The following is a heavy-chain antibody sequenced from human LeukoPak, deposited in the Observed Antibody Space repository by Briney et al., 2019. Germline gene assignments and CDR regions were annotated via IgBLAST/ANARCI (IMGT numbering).Heavy chain of an antibody. CDR3: ARGGLWFRELLRWSPPFDY. CDR2: INHSGST. D-gene: IGHD3-10*01. CDR1: GGSFSGNY. V-gene: IGHV4-34*01. Sequence: SETLSLTCAVYGGSFSGNYWSWIRQPPGKGLEWIGEINHSGSTNYNPSLKSRVTISVDTSKNQFSLKLSSVTAADTAVYYCARGGLWFRELLRWSPPFDYWGQGTLVTVSS. J-gene: IGHJ4*02.